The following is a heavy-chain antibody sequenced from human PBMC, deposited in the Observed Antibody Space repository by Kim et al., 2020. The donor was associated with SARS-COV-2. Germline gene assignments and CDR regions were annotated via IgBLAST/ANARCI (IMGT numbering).Heavy chain of an antibody. V-gene: IGHV1-24*01. CDR1: GYTLTELS. CDR2: FDPEDGET. J-gene: IGHJ6*02. CDR3: ATWVGANSYYGMDV. Sequence: ASVKVSCKVSGYTLTELSMHWVRQAPGKGLEWMGGFDPEDGETIYAQKFQGRVTMTEDTSTDTAYMELSSLRSEDTAVYYCATWVGANSYYGMDVWGQGTTVTVSS. D-gene: IGHD1-26*01.